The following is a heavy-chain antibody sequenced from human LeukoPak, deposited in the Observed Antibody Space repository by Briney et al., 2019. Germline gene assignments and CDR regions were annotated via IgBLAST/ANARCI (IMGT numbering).Heavy chain of an antibody. CDR3: AREGLYGGNWFDP. CDR2: INSDGSST. Sequence: GGPLRLSCAASGFTFSSYWMHWVRQAPGKGLVWVSRINSDGSSTSYADSVKGRFTISRDNAKNTLYLQMNSLRAEDTAVYYCAREGLYGGNWFDPWGQGTLVTVSP. CDR1: GFTFSSYW. J-gene: IGHJ5*02. V-gene: IGHV3-74*01. D-gene: IGHD3-16*02.